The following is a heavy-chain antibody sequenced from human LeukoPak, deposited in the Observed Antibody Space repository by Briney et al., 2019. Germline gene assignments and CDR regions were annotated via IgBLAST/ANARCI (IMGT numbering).Heavy chain of an antibody. CDR1: GGSISSYF. CDR2: IYYTGST. Sequence: SETLSLTCTVSGGSISSYFWSCIRQPPGKGLEWIAYIYYTGSTTYNPSLMSRVTMSIDTSKNQFSLNLSSVTAAGTAVYYCAKVRGNDYGDYCLDPWGQGTLVTVSS. J-gene: IGHJ5*02. D-gene: IGHD4-17*01. CDR3: AKVRGNDYGDYCLDP. V-gene: IGHV4-59*01.